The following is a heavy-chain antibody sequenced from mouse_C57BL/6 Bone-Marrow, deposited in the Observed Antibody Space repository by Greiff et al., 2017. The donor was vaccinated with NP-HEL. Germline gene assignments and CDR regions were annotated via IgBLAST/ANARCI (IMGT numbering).Heavy chain of an antibody. J-gene: IGHJ2*01. Sequence: QVQLQQSGAELARPGASVKLSCKASGYTFTSYGISWVKQRTGQGLEWIGEIYPRSGNTYYNEKFKGKATLTADKSSSTAYMELRSLTSEDSAVYFCARSSPHYYGSSPSFDYWGQGTTLTVSS. CDR3: ARSSPHYYGSSPSFDY. D-gene: IGHD1-1*01. V-gene: IGHV1-81*01. CDR1: GYTFTSYG. CDR2: IYPRSGNT.